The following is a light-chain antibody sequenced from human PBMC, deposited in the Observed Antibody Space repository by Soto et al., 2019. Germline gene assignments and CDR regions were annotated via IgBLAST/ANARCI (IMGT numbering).Light chain of an antibody. J-gene: IGLJ3*02. CDR3: CSYAGNSVWL. V-gene: IGLV1-44*01. CDR1: TSNIGSNG. Sequence: QSVLTQPPSASGTPGQRVTISCSGSTSNIGSNGANWYQHLPGSAPKLMIQADTQRPSGVSSRFSGSKSANTASLTISGLQAEDEADYYCCSYAGNSVWLFGGGTKLTVL. CDR2: ADT.